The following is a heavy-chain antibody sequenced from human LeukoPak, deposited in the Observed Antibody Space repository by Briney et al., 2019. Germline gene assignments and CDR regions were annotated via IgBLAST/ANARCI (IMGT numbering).Heavy chain of an antibody. Sequence: ASVTVSCKASGYTFTSYGISWVRQAPGQGLEWMGWINPNSGDTNYAQKFQGRVTMTRDTSISTAYMDLSRLQFDDTAVYYCAIPTLQTLGAWGQGTLVTVSS. D-gene: IGHD3-10*01. CDR3: AIPTLQTLGA. J-gene: IGHJ5*02. V-gene: IGHV1-2*02. CDR1: GYTFTSYG. CDR2: INPNSGDT.